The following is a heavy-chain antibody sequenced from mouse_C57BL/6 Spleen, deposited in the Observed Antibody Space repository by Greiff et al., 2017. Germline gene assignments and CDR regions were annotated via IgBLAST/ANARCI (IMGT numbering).Heavy chain of an antibody. J-gene: IGHJ4*01. CDR3: ARSSYGSSHYYAMDY. CDR2: IDPNSGGT. CDR1: GYTFTSYW. V-gene: IGHV1-72*01. D-gene: IGHD1-1*01. Sequence: QVQLQQPGAELVKPGASVKLSCKASGYTFTSYWMHWVKQRPGRGLEWIGRIDPNSGGTKYNEKFKSKATLTVDKPSSTAYMQRSSLTSEDSAVYYCARSSYGSSHYYAMDYWGQGTSVTVSS.